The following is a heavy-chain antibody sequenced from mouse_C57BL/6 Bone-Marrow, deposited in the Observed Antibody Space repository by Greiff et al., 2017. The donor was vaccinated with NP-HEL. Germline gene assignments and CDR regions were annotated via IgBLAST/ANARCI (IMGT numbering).Heavy chain of an antibody. CDR2: IYPGDGDT. V-gene: IGHV1-82*01. CDR1: GYAFSSSW. J-gene: IGHJ2*01. Sequence: QVQLQQSGPELVKPGASVKISCKASGYAFSSSWMNWVKQRPGKGLEWIGRIYPGDGDTNYNGKFKGKATLTADKSSSKASLQLSSLTSEDSAVYFCARSGIYYYGSIYVESRFDYWGQGTTLTVSS. CDR3: ARSGIYYYGSIYVESRFDY. D-gene: IGHD1-1*01.